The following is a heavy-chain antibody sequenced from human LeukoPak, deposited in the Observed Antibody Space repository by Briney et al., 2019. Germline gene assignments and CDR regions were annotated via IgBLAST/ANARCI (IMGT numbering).Heavy chain of an antibody. J-gene: IGHJ4*02. Sequence: PGGSLRLSCAASGFTFSSYAMSWVRQAPGKGLEWVSAISGSGGSTYYADSVQGRFTISRDNSKNTLYLQMNSLRAEDTAVYYCAKDSTVITMIVPKAFDYWGQGTLVTVSS. D-gene: IGHD3-22*01. V-gene: IGHV3-23*01. CDR2: ISGSGGST. CDR1: GFTFSSYA. CDR3: AKDSTVITMIVPKAFDY.